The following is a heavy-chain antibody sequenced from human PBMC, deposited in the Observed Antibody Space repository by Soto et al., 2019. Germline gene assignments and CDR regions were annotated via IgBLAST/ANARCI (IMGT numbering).Heavy chain of an antibody. CDR2: ISYDGSNK. CDR1: GFTFSSYA. Sequence: QVQLVESGGGVVQPGRSLRLSCAASGFTFSSYAMHWVRQASGKGLEWVAVISYDGSNKYYADSVKGRFTISRDNSKNTLYLQMNSLRAEDTAVYYCARCLLLGGIRGDQYYYGMDVWGQGTTVTVSS. J-gene: IGHJ6*02. D-gene: IGHD3-16*01. CDR3: ARCLLLGGIRGDQYYYGMDV. V-gene: IGHV3-30-3*01.